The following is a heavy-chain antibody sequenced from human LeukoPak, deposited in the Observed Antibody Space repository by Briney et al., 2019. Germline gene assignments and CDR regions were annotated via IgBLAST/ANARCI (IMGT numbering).Heavy chain of an antibody. CDR3: ARSCGIDCSHKVPADY. D-gene: IGHD2-21*02. Sequence: GGSLRLSCAASGFTFSDYWMHWVRHAPGKGLVWVSRIKTDGTTTTYADSVKGRFTISRDNAKNTLYLEMTSLRAEDTAVYYCARSCGIDCSHKVPADYSGQGTQVTASS. J-gene: IGHJ4*02. CDR2: IKTDGTTT. CDR1: GFTFSDYW. V-gene: IGHV3-74*03.